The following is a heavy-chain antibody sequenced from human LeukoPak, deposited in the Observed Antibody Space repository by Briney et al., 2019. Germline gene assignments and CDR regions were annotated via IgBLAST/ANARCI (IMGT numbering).Heavy chain of an antibody. CDR1: GYSFTSYL. J-gene: IGHJ4*02. V-gene: IGHV5-51*01. CDR2: IYPGDSDT. D-gene: IGHD5-24*01. CDR3: ARPRDGYNYGFHY. Sequence: GESLKISCKASGYSFTSYLIGWVRQMPGKGLEWMGIIYPGDSDTRYSPSFQGRVTISADKSISTAYLQWSSLKASDTAMYYCARPRDGYNYGFHYWGQGTLVTVSS.